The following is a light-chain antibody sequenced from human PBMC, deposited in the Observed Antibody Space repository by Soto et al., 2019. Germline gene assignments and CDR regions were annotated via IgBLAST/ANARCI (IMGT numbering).Light chain of an antibody. Sequence: DIQMTQSPSSLSASVGDRVTITCRASQGISNSVAWYQQKPGKPPKLLIYAASTLQSGVPSRFSGSGSGTDFTLTINSLQPEDVATHSCQNYNSGPDFGPGTKVDIK. CDR1: QGISNS. CDR3: QNYNSGPD. CDR2: AAS. V-gene: IGKV1-27*01. J-gene: IGKJ3*01.